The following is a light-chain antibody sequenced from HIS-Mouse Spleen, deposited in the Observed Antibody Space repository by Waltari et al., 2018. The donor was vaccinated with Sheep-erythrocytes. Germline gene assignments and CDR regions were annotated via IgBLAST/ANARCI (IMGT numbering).Light chain of an antibody. CDR2: GAS. CDR3: QQYNSYSRT. Sequence: EIVLTQSTGTLSLSPGERATLSCRASQSVSSSYLAWYQQKPGQAPRLLIYGASSRATGIPDRFSGSGSGTDFTLTISSLQPDDFATYYCQQYNSYSRTFGQGTKLEIK. V-gene: IGKV3-20*01. CDR1: QSVSSSY. J-gene: IGKJ2*01.